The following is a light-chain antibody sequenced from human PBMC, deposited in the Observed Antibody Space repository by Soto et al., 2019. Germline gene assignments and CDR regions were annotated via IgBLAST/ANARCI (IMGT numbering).Light chain of an antibody. CDR3: QQRCNRPPWS. Sequence: EIVMTQSPATLSLSPGERATLSCRASQSVGKYLVWYQQKPGQAPRLLLYDASNRATGIPARFSGSGSATDFTLTTISLEPEDVAVYYCQQRCNRPPWSFGQGTEVEIK. J-gene: IGKJ1*01. CDR2: DAS. V-gene: IGKV3-11*01. CDR1: QSVGKY.